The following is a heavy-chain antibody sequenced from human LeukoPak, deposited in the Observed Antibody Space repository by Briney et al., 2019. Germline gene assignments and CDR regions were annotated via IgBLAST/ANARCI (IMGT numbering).Heavy chain of an antibody. CDR3: ARDERYSYGGY. V-gene: IGHV3-30-3*01. CDR1: GFTFSSYS. D-gene: IGHD5-18*01. CDR2: ISYDGSNK. J-gene: IGHJ4*02. Sequence: PGRSLRLSCAASGFTFSSYSMHWVRQAPGKGLEWVAVISYDGSNKYYADSVKGRFTISRDNAKNSLYLQMNSLRAEDTAVYYCARDERYSYGGYWGQGTLVTVSS.